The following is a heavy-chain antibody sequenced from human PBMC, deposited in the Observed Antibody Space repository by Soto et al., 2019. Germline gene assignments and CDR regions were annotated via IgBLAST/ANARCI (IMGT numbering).Heavy chain of an antibody. CDR2: IIPIFGTA. D-gene: IGHD3-10*01. CDR3: ARGYYYGSGSYRNYYYYGMDV. CDR1: GGTFSSYA. V-gene: IGHV1-69*01. J-gene: IGHJ6*02. Sequence: QVQLVQSGAEVKKPGSSVKVSCKASGGTFSSYAISWVRQAPGQGLEWMGVIIPIFGTANYAQKFQGRVTITADESTSTAYMELSSLRSEDTAVYYCARGYYYGSGSYRNYYYYGMDVWGQGTTVTVSS.